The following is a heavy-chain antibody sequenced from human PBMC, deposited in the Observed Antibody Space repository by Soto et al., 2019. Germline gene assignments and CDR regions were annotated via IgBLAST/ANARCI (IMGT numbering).Heavy chain of an antibody. CDR1: GDSISSSSYY. D-gene: IGHD4-4*01. V-gene: IGHV4-39*01. CDR3: ARSGGLQHIDY. CDR2: IYYSGGT. J-gene: IGHJ4*02. Sequence: SETLSLTCTVSGDSISSSSYYWGWIRQPPGKGLEWIGSIYYSGGTYYNPSLKSRVTISVDTSKNQFSLKLSSVTAADTAVHYCARSGGLQHIDYWGQGTLVTVSS.